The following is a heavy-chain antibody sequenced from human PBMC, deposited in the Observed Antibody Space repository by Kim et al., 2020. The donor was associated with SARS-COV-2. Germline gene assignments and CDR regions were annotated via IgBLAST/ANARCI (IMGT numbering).Heavy chain of an antibody. V-gene: IGHV3-30*04. J-gene: IGHJ6*02. Sequence: GGSLRLSCAAYGFTFVNYPMHWVRQAPGKGLQWVAAISSDGANQYYLESEKGRFSITRDNSDNTVYLQINRLRVEDTAVYYCARPLWSTKSHDYYYGLDVWGQGTTVTV. D-gene: IGHD2-8*01. CDR1: GFTFVNYP. CDR3: ARPLWSTKSHDYYYGLDV. CDR2: ISSDGANQ.